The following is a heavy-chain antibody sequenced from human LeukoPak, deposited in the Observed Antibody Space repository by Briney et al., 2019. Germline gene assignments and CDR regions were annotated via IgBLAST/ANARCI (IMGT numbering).Heavy chain of an antibody. CDR3: ASSGWLGHVPSDAFDI. D-gene: IGHD3-10*01. CDR1: GFTVSSNY. V-gene: IGHV3-53*01. CDR2: IYSGGST. J-gene: IGHJ3*02. Sequence: GGSLRLSCAASGFTVSSNYMSWVRQAPGKGLEWVSVIYSGGSTYYADSVKGRFTISRDNSKNTLYLQMNSLRAEDTAVYYCASSGWLGHVPSDAFDIWGQGTMVTVSS.